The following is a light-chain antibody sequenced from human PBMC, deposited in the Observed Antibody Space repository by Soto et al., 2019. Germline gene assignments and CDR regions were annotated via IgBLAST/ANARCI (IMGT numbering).Light chain of an antibody. CDR3: SSYTGSSTYV. Sequence: QSALTQPASVSGSPGQSITISCTGTSSDVGGYNYVSWYQQHPGKAPKLMIYEVSNRPSGVSNRFSGSKSGNTASLTISGLQAEHEADYYCSSYTGSSTYVFGTGTKLTVL. CDR2: EVS. V-gene: IGLV2-14*01. J-gene: IGLJ1*01. CDR1: SSDVGGYNY.